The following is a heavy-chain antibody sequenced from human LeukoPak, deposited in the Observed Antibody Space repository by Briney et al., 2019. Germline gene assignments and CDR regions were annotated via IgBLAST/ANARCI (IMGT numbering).Heavy chain of an antibody. CDR3: AKDRYCTSSSCPIDY. CDR2: INHNGNVN. CDR1: GFTFSSYW. Sequence: PGGSLRLSCAASGFTFSSYWMNWARQAPGKGLEWVASINHNGNVNYYVDSVKGRFTISRDNAKNSLYLQMSNLRAEDTAVYFCAKDRYCTSSSCPIDYWGQGTMVTVSS. J-gene: IGHJ4*02. V-gene: IGHV3-7*03. D-gene: IGHD2-2*01.